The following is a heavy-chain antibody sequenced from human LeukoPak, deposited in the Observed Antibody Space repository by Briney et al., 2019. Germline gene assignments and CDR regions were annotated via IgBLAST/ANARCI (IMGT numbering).Heavy chain of an antibody. D-gene: IGHD2-2*01. V-gene: IGHV4-31*03. CDR2: IYYSGTT. CDR1: GGSISSGGYY. Sequence: SETLSLTCTVSGGSISSGGYYWSWIRQHPGKCLEWIGYIYYSGTTHYNPSLKSRVTISVDTSKNQISLKLSSVTAADTAVYYCARHSSTSPYYYYGMDVWGQGTTVTVSS. J-gene: IGHJ6*02. CDR3: ARHSSTSPYYYYGMDV.